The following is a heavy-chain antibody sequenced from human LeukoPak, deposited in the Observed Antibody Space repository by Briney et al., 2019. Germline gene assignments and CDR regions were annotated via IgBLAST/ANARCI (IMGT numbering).Heavy chain of an antibody. J-gene: IGHJ4*02. CDR1: GFTFSSYG. V-gene: IGHV3-30*18. Sequence: PGGSLRLSCAASGFTFSSYGMHWVRQAPGKGLEWVTVISYDGSNKYYADSVKGGFTISRDNSKNTLYMQMNSLRADDTAVYYCAKSPFGRLDYFDFWGQGTLVTVSS. CDR2: ISYDGSNK. D-gene: IGHD3-16*01. CDR3: AKSPFGRLDYFDF.